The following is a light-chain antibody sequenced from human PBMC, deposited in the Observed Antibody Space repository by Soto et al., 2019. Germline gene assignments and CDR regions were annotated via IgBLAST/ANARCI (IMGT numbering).Light chain of an antibody. CDR1: NSDVGGYNY. J-gene: IGLJ1*01. Sequence: QSALTQPASVSGSPGQSITISCTGSNSDVGGYNYVLWYQHHPGKAPKLIIYKVSNRPSGVSNRFSGSKSGNTASLTISGLQAEDEADYYCSSYTHNSPYVFGSGTKLTVL. CDR2: KVS. V-gene: IGLV2-14*01. CDR3: SSYTHNSPYV.